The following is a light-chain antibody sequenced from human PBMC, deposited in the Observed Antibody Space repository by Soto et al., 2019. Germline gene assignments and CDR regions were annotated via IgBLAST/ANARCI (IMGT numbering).Light chain of an antibody. V-gene: IGKV1-5*03. CDR3: QQYNSAWT. J-gene: IGKJ1*01. CDR2: TAS. CDR1: QSVSSW. Sequence: DIQMTQSPSTLSASVGDRVTITCRASQSVSSWLAWYQQKPGKAPNLLIYTASSLEIGVPSRFSGSGSGTDFPLTISSLQPDDFAAYYCQQYNSAWTFGQGTTVEIK.